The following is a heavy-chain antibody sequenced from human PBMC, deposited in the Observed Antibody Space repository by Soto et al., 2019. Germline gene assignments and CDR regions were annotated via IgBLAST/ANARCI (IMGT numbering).Heavy chain of an antibody. CDR2: IIPIFGTA. D-gene: IGHD5-12*01. CDR1: GGTFSSYA. J-gene: IGHJ3*02. CDR3: ARVASAWINDAFDI. Sequence: QVQLVQSGAEVKKPGSSVKVSCKASGGTFSSYAISWVRQAPGQGLEWMGGIIPIFGTANYAQKFQGRLTMTAGESTSTAYMELSSLRSEDTAVYYCARVASAWINDAFDIWGQGTMVTVSS. V-gene: IGHV1-69*12.